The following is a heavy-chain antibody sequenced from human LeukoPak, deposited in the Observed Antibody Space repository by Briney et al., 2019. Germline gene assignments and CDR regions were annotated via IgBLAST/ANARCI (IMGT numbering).Heavy chain of an antibody. CDR2: IKQDGSEK. V-gene: IGHV3-7*01. D-gene: IGHD2-2*01. CDR1: GFTFSSYW. CDR3: ARAGQYHLDAFDI. J-gene: IGHJ3*02. Sequence: GGSLRLSCAASGFTFSSYWMSWERQAPGKGLEWVANIKQDGSEKYYVDSVKGRFTISRDNAKNSLYLQMNSLRAEDTAVYYCARAGQYHLDAFDIWGQGTMVTVSS.